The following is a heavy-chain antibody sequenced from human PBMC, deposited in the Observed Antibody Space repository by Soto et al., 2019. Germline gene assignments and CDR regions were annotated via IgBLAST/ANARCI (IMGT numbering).Heavy chain of an antibody. CDR1: GYTFTSYG. V-gene: IGHV1-18*04. CDR3: ARVQGDYVWGSYNYYYYGMDV. Sequence: VASVKVSCKASGYTFTSYGISWVRQAPGQGLEWMGWISAYNSNTNYAQKLQGRVTMTTDTSTSTAYMELRSLRSDDTAVYYCARVQGDYVWGSYNYYYYGMDVWGQGTTVTVSS. J-gene: IGHJ6*02. CDR2: ISAYNSNT. D-gene: IGHD3-16*01.